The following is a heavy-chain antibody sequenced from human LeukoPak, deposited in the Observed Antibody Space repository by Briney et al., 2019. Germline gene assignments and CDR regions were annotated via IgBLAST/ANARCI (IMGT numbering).Heavy chain of an antibody. CDR2: IKADGSEK. CDR1: GFTFSNYW. J-gene: IGHJ4*02. CDR3: ARDPCCYSSSWGPYFDY. V-gene: IGHV3-7*01. Sequence: GGSLTLSCAASGFTFSNYWISWVRQAPEKGLEWVANIKADGSEKQYVDSVKGRFTISRDNAKNSLYLQMNSLRAEDTAVYYCARDPCCYSSSWGPYFDYWGQGTLVTVSS. D-gene: IGHD2-2*01.